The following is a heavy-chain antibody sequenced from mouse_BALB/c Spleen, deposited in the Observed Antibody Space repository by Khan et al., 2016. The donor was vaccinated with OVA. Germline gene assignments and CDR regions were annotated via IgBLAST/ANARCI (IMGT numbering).Heavy chain of an antibody. Sequence: QVQLQQSGPELVRPGVSVKISCTGSGYSFTDYSMHWVQQSHAKSLEWIGVISTYSVNTNYNQKFKGKATLTVDKSSSTAYMELARLTSEDTAIYYCAIRDYFDYWGQGTTLTVSS. CDR1: GYSFTDYS. CDR3: AIRDYFDY. CDR2: ISTYSVNT. J-gene: IGHJ2*01. V-gene: IGHV1S137*01.